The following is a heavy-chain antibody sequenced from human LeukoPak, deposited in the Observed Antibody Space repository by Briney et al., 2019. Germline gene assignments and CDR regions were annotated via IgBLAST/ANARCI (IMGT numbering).Heavy chain of an antibody. Sequence: GGSLRLSCEASEFTFSSYSMNWVRQAPGKGLEWVSYISSSSSTIYYAESVKGRFTISRDNAKNSLYLQMNSLRVEDTAVYYCARSRGNSGSYALDYWGQGTLVTVSS. V-gene: IGHV3-48*01. CDR2: ISSSSSTI. J-gene: IGHJ4*02. D-gene: IGHD1-26*01. CDR1: EFTFSSYS. CDR3: ARSRGNSGSYALDY.